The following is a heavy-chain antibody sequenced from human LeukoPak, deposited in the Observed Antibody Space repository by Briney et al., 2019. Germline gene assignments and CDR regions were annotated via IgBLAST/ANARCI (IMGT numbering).Heavy chain of an antibody. CDR3: ARGGQLRGRYVFDI. Sequence: ASVKVSCKASGCTFTGYYMHWVRQAPGQGLEWMGWINPNSGGTNYAQKFQGWVTMTRDTSISTAYMELSRLRSDDTAVYYCARGGQLRGRYVFDIWGQGTMVTVSS. D-gene: IGHD4-17*01. CDR2: INPNSGGT. J-gene: IGHJ3*02. V-gene: IGHV1-2*04. CDR1: GCTFTGYY.